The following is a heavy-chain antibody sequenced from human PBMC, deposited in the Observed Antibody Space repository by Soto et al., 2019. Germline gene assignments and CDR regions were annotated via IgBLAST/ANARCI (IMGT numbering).Heavy chain of an antibody. CDR3: AHRYGGNYYRWYFDS. J-gene: IGHJ4*02. D-gene: IGHD1-26*01. Sequence: QITLKESGPTLVKPTQTLTVTCTFSGFSLSTSGACVGWIRQSPGKAPEWLALISWKDEKRYNPGLKSRLTITQDTSKNQVVLTMTDLDPVDTSTYFCAHRYGGNYYRWYFDSWGQGTLVTVSS. CDR1: GFSLSTSGAC. V-gene: IGHV2-5*01. CDR2: ISWKDEK.